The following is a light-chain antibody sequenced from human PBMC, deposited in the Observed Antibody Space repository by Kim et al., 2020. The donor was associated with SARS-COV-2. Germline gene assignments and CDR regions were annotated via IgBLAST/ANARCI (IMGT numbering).Light chain of an antibody. V-gene: IGKV1-12*01. CDR3: QQTNSFPNT. CDR1: QSISSW. J-gene: IGKJ2*01. CDR2: AAS. Sequence: SSVGDRVTITCRASQSISSWLAWYQQKPGKAPMVLIYAASSLQSGVPARFSGSGSGTDFTLTISSLQPEDFATYYCQQTNSFPNTFGQGTKLEI.